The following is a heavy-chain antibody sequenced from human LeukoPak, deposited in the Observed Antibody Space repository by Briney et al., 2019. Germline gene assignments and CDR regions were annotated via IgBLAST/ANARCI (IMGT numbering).Heavy chain of an antibody. V-gene: IGHV3-15*01. D-gene: IGHD3-22*01. J-gene: IGHJ4*02. CDR2: IKSKTDGGTT. Sequence: GGSLRLSCAASGFTFSNAWMSWVRQAPGKGLEWVGRIKSKTDGGTTDYAAPVKGRFTISRDDSKNTLYLQMNSLKTEDTAVYYCTTRGGSSGYYVDYWGQGTLVTVSS. CDR1: GFTFSNAW. CDR3: TTRGGSSGYYVDY.